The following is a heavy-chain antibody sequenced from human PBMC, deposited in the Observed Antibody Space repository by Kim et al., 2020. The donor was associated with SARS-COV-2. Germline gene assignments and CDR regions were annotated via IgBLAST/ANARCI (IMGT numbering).Heavy chain of an antibody. CDR2: IYPGDSDT. V-gene: IGHV5-51*01. CDR1: GYSFTSYW. CDR3: ASHTVTTVTTKGNYYYYGMDV. J-gene: IGHJ6*02. Sequence: GESLKISCKGSGYSFTSYWIGWVRQMPGKGLEWMGIIYPGDSDTRYSPSFQGQVTISADKSISTAYLQWSSLKASDTAMYYCASHTVTTVTTKGNYYYYGMDVWGQGTTVTVSS. D-gene: IGHD4-17*01.